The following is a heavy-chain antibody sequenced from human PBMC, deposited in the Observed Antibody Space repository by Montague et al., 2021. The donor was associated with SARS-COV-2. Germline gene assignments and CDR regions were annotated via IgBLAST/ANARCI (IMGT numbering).Heavy chain of an antibody. V-gene: IGHV4-59*08. CDR3: ARLPYILPGYAYFDF. J-gene: IGHJ4*02. Sequence: SETLSLTCTVSGDSISNYYWSWIRRPPGKGLEWLGYIYYSGSTNXXPSPKSRVTISVDTSKNQFSLRLSSVTAADTAVYYCARLPYILPGYAYFDFWGQGSLVIVSS. CDR2: IYYSGST. CDR1: GDSISNYY. D-gene: IGHD3-9*01.